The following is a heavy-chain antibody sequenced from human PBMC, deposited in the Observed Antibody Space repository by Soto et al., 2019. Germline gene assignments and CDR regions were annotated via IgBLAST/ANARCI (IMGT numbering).Heavy chain of an antibody. CDR1: GYTLTELS. CDR3: ATQRGITGTAYYYYGMDV. V-gene: IGHV1-24*01. D-gene: IGHD1-20*01. J-gene: IGHJ6*02. CDR2: FDPEDGET. Sequence: ASVKVSCKVSGYTLTELSMHWVRQAPGKGLEWMGGFDPEDGETIYAQKFQGRVTMTEDTSTDTAYMELSSLRSEDTAVYYCATQRGITGTAYYYYGMDVWGQGTTVTVSS.